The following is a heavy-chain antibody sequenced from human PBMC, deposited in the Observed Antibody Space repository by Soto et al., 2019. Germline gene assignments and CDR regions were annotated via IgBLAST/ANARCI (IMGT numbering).Heavy chain of an antibody. J-gene: IGHJ6*02. Sequence: PGGSLRLSCAASGFTLSSYGIQWVRQAPGKGLEWVAIISYDGINKYYADSVKGRFTISRDNSKNTLDLQMNSLRAEDTAVYYCAKQYCGGDCPNYYYGLDVWGQGTTVTVSS. D-gene: IGHD2-21*02. CDR1: GFTLSSYG. CDR3: AKQYCGGDCPNYYYGLDV. V-gene: IGHV3-30*18. CDR2: ISYDGINK.